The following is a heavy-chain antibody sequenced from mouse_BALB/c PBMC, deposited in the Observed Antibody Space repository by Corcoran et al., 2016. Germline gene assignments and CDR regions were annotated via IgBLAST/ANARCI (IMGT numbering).Heavy chain of an antibody. CDR3: ATLYFPFYY. V-gene: IGHV3-6*02. Sequence: DVQLQESGPGLVKPSQSLSLTCSVTGYSITSGYYWNWIRQFPGNKLEWMGYISYDGSNNYNPSLKNRISITRDTSKNQFFLKLNSVTTEDTATYYCATLYFPFYYCGQGTTLTVSS. CDR1: GYSITSGYY. CDR2: ISYDGSN. D-gene: IGHD2-3*01. J-gene: IGHJ2*01.